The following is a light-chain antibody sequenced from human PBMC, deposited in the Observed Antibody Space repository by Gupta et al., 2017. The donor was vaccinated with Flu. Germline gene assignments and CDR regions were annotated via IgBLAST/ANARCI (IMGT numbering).Light chain of an antibody. CDR1: QSVSTK. V-gene: IGKV3-15*01. J-gene: IGKJ2*03. Sequence: EIVMTQSPATLSVSPGERATLSCRANQSVSTKLAWYQQKLGQAPRLLIYGASTRATGIPARFGGSGSGTEFTLTISSLQSEDFAVYYCHQYNKWPLYSFGQGTKLEMK. CDR3: HQYNKWPLYS. CDR2: GAS.